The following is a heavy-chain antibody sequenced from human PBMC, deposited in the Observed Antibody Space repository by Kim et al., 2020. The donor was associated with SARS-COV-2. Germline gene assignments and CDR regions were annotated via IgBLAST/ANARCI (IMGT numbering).Heavy chain of an antibody. CDR3: ARSCYYGSGCSNFDY. V-gene: IGHV1-3*01. D-gene: IGHD3-10*01. J-gene: IGHJ4*02. CDR1: GYTFTSYA. Sequence: ASVKVSCKASGYTFTSYAMHWVRQAPGQRLEWMGWINAGTGNTKYSQKFQGRVTITRDTSASTAYMELSSLRSEDTAVYYCARSCYYGSGCSNFDYWGQGTLVTVSS. CDR2: INAGTGNT.